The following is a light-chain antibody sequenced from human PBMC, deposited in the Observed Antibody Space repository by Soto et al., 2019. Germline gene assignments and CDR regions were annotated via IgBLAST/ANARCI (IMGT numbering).Light chain of an antibody. V-gene: IGKV1-5*03. J-gene: IGKJ4*01. CDR1: QSISSW. CDR3: QQYNSYPLT. CDR2: KAS. Sequence: DIQMTQSPSTLSASVGDRVTITCRASQSISSWLAWYQQKPGKAPKLLIYKASSLESGVPSRFSGSGSGPEFTLTISSLQPDDFATYYCQQYNSYPLTLGGGTKVDIK.